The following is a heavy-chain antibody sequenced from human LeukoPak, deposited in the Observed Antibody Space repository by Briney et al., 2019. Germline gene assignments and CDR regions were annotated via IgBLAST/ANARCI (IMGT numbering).Heavy chain of an antibody. CDR2: IYYSGST. CDR3: ARHEYSGSYYGLSWFDP. CDR1: GGSISSSSYY. J-gene: IGHJ5*02. D-gene: IGHD1-26*01. V-gene: IGHV4-39*01. Sequence: PSETLSLTCTVSGGSISSSSYYWGWIRQPPGKGLEWIASIYYSGSTYYNPSLKSRVTISVDTSKKQLSLKLSSLTAADTAVYYCARHEYSGSYYGLSWFDPWGQGTLVTVSS.